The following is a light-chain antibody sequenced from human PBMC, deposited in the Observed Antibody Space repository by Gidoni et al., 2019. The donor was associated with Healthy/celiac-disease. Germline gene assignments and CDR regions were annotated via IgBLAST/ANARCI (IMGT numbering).Light chain of an antibody. CDR2: AAS. Sequence: AIRITQSPSSLSASPGDRVTITCRASQGISSYLAWYQQKPGKAPKLLIYAASTLQSGVPSRFSGSGAGTFSTLTISCLQSEYFATYYCQHYYSPWTFGQGTKVEIK. V-gene: IGKV1-8*01. CDR3: QHYYSPWT. J-gene: IGKJ1*01. CDR1: QGISSY.